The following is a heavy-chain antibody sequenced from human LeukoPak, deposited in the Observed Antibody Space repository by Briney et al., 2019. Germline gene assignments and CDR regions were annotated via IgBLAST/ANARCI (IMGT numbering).Heavy chain of an antibody. J-gene: IGHJ6*02. CDR3: ARETRYCGGGSCYSGMDV. D-gene: IGHD2-15*01. CDR2: IYHSGST. V-gene: IGHV4-30-2*01. CDR1: GDSISSEGYS. Sequence: SETLSLTCAVPGDSISSEGYSWSWIRQPPGKGLEWIGYIYHSGSTYYNPSLKSRVTISVDRSKNQFSLNLSSVTAADTAVYYCARETRYCGGGSCYSGMDVWGQGTTVTVSS.